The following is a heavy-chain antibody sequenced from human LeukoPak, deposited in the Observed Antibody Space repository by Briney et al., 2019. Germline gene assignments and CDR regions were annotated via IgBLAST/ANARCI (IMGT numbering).Heavy chain of an antibody. CDR2: VSDSGAGT. Sequence: GGSLRLSCAASGFTFSSYVMHWVRQAPGKGLEWVSAVSDSGAGTFYADSVKGRFTISRDNSKNMLYLQMNSLRAEDTAVYYCVKKGLGYCSNGVCHFDYWGQGTLVTVSS. CDR3: VKKGLGYCSNGVCHFDY. CDR1: GFTFSSYV. D-gene: IGHD2-8*01. V-gene: IGHV3-23*01. J-gene: IGHJ4*02.